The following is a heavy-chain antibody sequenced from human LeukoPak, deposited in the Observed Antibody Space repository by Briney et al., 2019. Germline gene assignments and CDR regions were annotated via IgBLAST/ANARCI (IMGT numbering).Heavy chain of an antibody. J-gene: IGHJ5*02. Sequence: PGGSLRLSCAASGFIFTSAWMSWARQAPGKGLEWVGRIKSKSDGGTTDYAAPVKGRFTISRDDSKNMLYLQMSSLKIEDTAVYYCAKGYPSRFDPWGQGTLVTVSS. V-gene: IGHV3-15*01. CDR1: GFIFTSAW. CDR3: AKGYPSRFDP. CDR2: IKSKSDGGTT. D-gene: IGHD5-18*01.